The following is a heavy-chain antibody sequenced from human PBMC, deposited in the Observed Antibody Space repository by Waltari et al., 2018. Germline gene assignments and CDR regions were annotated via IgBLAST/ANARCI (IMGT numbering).Heavy chain of an antibody. CDR3: AREIYVARAYYYYGMDV. Sequence: QVQLVESGGGVVQPGRSLRLSCAASGFTFSSYGIHWVRQAPGKGLEWVGVIWYDGSNKYYADSVKGRFTISRDNSKNTLYLQMNSLRAEDTAVYYCAREIYVARAYYYYGMDVWGQGTTVTVSS. D-gene: IGHD3-10*01. V-gene: IGHV3-33*01. J-gene: IGHJ6*02. CDR2: IWYDGSNK. CDR1: GFTFSSYG.